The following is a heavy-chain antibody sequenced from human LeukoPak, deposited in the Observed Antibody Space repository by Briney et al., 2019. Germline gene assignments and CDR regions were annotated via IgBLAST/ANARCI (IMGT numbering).Heavy chain of an antibody. J-gene: IGHJ4*02. Sequence: GASVKVSCKASGYTFTSYGISWVRQAPGQGLEWMGWISAYNGNTNYAQKLQGRVTMTTDTSTSTAYMELRSLRSDGTAVYYCARVRGKMATIKIVDYWGQGTLVTVSS. CDR1: GYTFTSYG. V-gene: IGHV1-18*01. CDR3: ARVRGKMATIKIVDY. D-gene: IGHD5-24*01. CDR2: ISAYNGNT.